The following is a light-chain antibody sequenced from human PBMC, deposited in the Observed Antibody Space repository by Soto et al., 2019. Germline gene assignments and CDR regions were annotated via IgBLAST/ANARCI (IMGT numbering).Light chain of an antibody. V-gene: IGKV1-9*01. CDR3: QQYNSYSWT. CDR1: QDIGSY. CDR2: AAS. Sequence: IQLTQSPSSLSASVGDTVTITCRASQDIGSYLAWYQQRPGEAPNLLIYAASTLQGGVPSRFSGRGSGTEFTLTISSLQPEDFATYYCQQYNSYSWTFGQGTKVDIK. J-gene: IGKJ1*01.